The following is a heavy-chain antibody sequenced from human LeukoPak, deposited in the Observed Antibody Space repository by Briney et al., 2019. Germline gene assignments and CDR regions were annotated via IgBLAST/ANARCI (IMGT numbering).Heavy chain of an antibody. J-gene: IGHJ4*02. CDR3: AKGRKGLLFVRGVDFDY. V-gene: IGHV3-30*02. CDR1: GFTFSSYD. CDR2: IRYDGSNK. Sequence: GGSLRLSCAASGFTFSSYDMHWVRRAPGKGLEWVAFIRYDGSNKYYADSVKGRFTISRDNSKNTLFLQMNSLRAEDTAVYYCAKGRKGLLFVRGVDFDYWGQGTLVTVSS. D-gene: IGHD3-10*01.